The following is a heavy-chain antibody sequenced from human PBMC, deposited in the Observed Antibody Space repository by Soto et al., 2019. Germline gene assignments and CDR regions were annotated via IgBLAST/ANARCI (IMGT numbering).Heavy chain of an antibody. V-gene: IGHV1-24*01. Sequence: ASVKVSCKVSGYTLTELSMHWVRQAPGKGLEWMGGFDPEDGGTIYAQKFQGRVTMTEDTSTDTAYMELSSLRSEDTAVYYCATDRPYCSGGSCGDAFDIWGKGTMVTVSS. CDR3: ATDRPYCSGGSCGDAFDI. CDR2: FDPEDGGT. CDR1: GYTLTELS. D-gene: IGHD2-15*01. J-gene: IGHJ3*02.